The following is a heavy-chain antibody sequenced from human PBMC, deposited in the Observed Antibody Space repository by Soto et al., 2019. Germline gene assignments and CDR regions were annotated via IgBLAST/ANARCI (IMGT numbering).Heavy chain of an antibody. D-gene: IGHD2-15*01. J-gene: IGHJ4*02. Sequence: GGSLRLSCAASGFTFTNYAMHWVRQAPGKGLEYVSAVSGSGGSTYYANSVKGRFTISRENSKNTLYLQMASLTAEDMAVYYCARRYCSGSSCYHPYDYWGQGTLVTVSS. V-gene: IGHV3-64*01. CDR1: GFTFTNYA. CDR2: VSGSGGST. CDR3: ARRYCSGSSCYHPYDY.